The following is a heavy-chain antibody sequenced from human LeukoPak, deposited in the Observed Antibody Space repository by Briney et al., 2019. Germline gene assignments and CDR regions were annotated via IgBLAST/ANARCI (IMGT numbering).Heavy chain of an antibody. V-gene: IGHV4-34*01. CDR3: AILGSGYYRYGMDV. D-gene: IGHD3-22*01. CDR2: INHSGST. Sequence: PSETLSLTCAVYGGSFSGYYWSWIRQPPGKGLEWLGEINHSGSTNYNPSLKSRVTISVDTSKNQFSLKLSSVTAADTAVYYCAILGSGYYRYGMDVWGQGTTVTVSS. J-gene: IGHJ6*02. CDR1: GGSFSGYY.